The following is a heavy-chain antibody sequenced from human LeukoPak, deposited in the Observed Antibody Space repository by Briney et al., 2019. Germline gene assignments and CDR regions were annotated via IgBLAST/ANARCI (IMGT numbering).Heavy chain of an antibody. CDR2: IHYTGST. V-gene: IGHV4-39*01. Sequence: SETLSLTCTVSGDSIRSSVYYWGWIRQPPGKGLEWIGSIHYTGSTYYKPSLKSRVTISVDTSKNIFSLKLSSVTAADTAVYSCASHRGQWELPRYYFDDWGQGTLVTVSA. CDR3: ASHRGQWELPRYYFDD. D-gene: IGHD1-26*01. CDR1: GDSIRSSVYY. J-gene: IGHJ4*02.